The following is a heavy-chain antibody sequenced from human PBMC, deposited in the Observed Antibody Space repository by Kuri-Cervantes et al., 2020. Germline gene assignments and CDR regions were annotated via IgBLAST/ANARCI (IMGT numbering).Heavy chain of an antibody. D-gene: IGHD4-11*01. CDR3: LIYHRNLKGPAQYSAF. V-gene: IGHV4-38-2*01. Sequence: SETLSLTCAVSGYSISSGYYWGWIRQPPGKGLEWIGYLHNTGVSNYRPSLDGRVSIAVDSSKNQFSLILTSMTAADAGAYYCLIYHRNLKGPAQYSAFWGRGTLVTVSS. J-gene: IGHJ4*02. CDR1: GYSISSGYY. CDR2: LHNTGVS.